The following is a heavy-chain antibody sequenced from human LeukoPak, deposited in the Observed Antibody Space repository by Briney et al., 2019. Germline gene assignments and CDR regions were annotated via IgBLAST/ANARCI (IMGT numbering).Heavy chain of an antibody. CDR1: GFTFSSYW. V-gene: IGHV3-23*01. CDR2: ISGSGGST. CDR3: AKSRGIGDSSGYYFRTYYFDY. J-gene: IGHJ4*02. D-gene: IGHD3-22*01. Sequence: GGSLRLSCAASGFTFSSYWMHWVRQAPGKGLEWVSAISGSGGSTYYEDSVKGRFTISRDNSKNTLYLQMNSLRAEDTAVYYCAKSRGIGDSSGYYFRTYYFDYWGQGLLVTVSS.